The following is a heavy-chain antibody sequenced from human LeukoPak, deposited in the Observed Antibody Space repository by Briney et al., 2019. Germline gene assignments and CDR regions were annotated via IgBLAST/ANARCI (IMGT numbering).Heavy chain of an antibody. D-gene: IGHD3-16*02. Sequence: SETLSLTCAVYGGSFSGYYWSWIRQPPGKGLEWIGEINHSGSTNYNPSLKSRVTISVDTSKNQFSLKLSSVTAADTAVYYCARASFMITFGGVIVGYNWFDPWGQGTLVTVSS. CDR3: ARASFMITFGGVIVGYNWFDP. J-gene: IGHJ5*02. V-gene: IGHV4-34*01. CDR2: INHSGST. CDR1: GGSFSGYY.